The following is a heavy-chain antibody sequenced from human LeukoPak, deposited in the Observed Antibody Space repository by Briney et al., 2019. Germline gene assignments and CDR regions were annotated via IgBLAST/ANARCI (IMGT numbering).Heavy chain of an antibody. J-gene: IGHJ4*02. D-gene: IGHD3-3*01. CDR2: IYYSGST. CDR3: ASLYYDFWSGYYRFDY. Sequence: PSETLSLTCTVSGGSVSSGSYYWSWIRQPPGKGLEWIGYIYYSGSTNYNPSLKSRVTISVDTSKNQFSLKLSSVTAADTAVYYCASLYYDFWSGYYRFDYWGQGTLVTVSS. V-gene: IGHV4-61*01. CDR1: GGSVSSGSYY.